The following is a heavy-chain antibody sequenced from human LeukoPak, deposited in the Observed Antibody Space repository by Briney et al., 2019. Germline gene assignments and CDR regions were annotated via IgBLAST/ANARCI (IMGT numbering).Heavy chain of an antibody. D-gene: IGHD3-3*01. V-gene: IGHV3-7*01. J-gene: IGHJ4*02. Sequence: GGSLRLSCAASGFTFSSYGMHWVRQAPGKGLEWVANIKQDGSEKYYVDSVKGRFTISRDNAKNSLYLQMNSLRAEDTAVYYCARELYDFWSGYWAIFAYWGQGTLVTVSS. CDR3: ARELYDFWSGYWAIFAY. CDR1: GFTFSSYG. CDR2: IKQDGSEK.